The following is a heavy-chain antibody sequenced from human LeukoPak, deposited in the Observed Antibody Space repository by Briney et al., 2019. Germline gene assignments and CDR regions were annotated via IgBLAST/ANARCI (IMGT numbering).Heavy chain of an antibody. CDR3: ARGAAGYSYG. J-gene: IGHJ4*02. Sequence: ASETLSLTCTVSGGSISSGGYYWSWIRQHPGKGLEWIGSIYYSGSIYYNPSLKSRVTISIDTSKNQFSLRLSSVTAADTAVYYCARGAAGYSYGWGQGTLVTVSS. CDR2: IYYSGSI. V-gene: IGHV4-39*07. CDR1: GGSISSGGYY. D-gene: IGHD5-18*01.